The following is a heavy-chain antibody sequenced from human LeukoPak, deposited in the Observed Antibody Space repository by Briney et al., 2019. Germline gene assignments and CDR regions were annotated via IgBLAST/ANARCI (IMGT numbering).Heavy chain of an antibody. CDR2: IIAYNGNT. CDR3: ARYSSSWYLYDY. J-gene: IGHJ4*02. CDR1: GYSFTTYG. Sequence: ASVKVSCKASGYSFTTYGFSWMRQAPGQGLEWMGIIAYNGNTYYAENLQGRVTMTTGSSTNTACMELRNLRSDDTAVYYCARYSSSWYLYDYWGQGTLVTVSS. D-gene: IGHD6-13*01. V-gene: IGHV1-18*01.